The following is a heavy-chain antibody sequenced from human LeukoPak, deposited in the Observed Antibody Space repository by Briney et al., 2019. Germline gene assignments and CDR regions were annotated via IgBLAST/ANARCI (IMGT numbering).Heavy chain of an antibody. CDR3: ARDNYYDSSGYYYLTDY. CDR2: ISGSGGST. D-gene: IGHD3-22*01. Sequence: PGGSLRLSCAASGFTFSSYAMSWVRQAPGKGLEWVSAISGSGGSTYYADSVKGRFTISRDNSKNTLYLQMNSLRAEDTAVYYCARDNYYDSSGYYYLTDYWGQGTLVTVSS. J-gene: IGHJ4*02. V-gene: IGHV3-23*01. CDR1: GFTFSSYA.